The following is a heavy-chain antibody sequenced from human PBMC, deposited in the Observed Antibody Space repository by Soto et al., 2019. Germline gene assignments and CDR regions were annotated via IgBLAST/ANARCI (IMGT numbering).Heavy chain of an antibody. CDR1: GGTFSSYA. CDR3: ARDSAAASPTTRFDP. CDR2: IIPIFGTA. V-gene: IGHV1-69*06. D-gene: IGHD6-13*01. J-gene: IGHJ5*02. Sequence: ASVKVSCKASGGTFSSYAISWVRQAPGQGLEWMGGIIPIFGTANYAQKFQGRVTITADKSTSTAYMELSSLRSEDTAVYYCARDSAAASPTTRFDPWGQGTLVTVSS.